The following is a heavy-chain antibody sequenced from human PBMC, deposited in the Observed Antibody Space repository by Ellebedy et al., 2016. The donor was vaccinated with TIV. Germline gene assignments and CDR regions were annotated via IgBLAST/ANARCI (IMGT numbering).Heavy chain of an antibody. J-gene: IGHJ1*01. CDR3: STYTVGDDS. CDR2: IKSESDGGTT. CDR1: GFSFNNGW. Sequence: GESLKISCSSSGFSFNNGWMNWVCQSPGKGLEWVGRIKSESDGGTTDYAAPVKGRFTISRDDLQNILYLQMNNLTIADTGVYYCSTYTVGDDSWGQGTLVIVSS. V-gene: IGHV3-15*01. D-gene: IGHD1-26*01.